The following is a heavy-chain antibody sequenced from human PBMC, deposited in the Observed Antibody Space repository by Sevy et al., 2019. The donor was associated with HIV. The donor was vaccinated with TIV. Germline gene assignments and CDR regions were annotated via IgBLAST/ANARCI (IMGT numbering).Heavy chain of an antibody. Sequence: GGSLRLSCAASGFTFSSYEMNWVRQAPGKGLEWVSYISNSGTTISYSDAVRGRFSISRDNARNSLYLQMNSLRAEDTAVYYCARDLPPSATTVAHFDYWGQGTLVTVSS. V-gene: IGHV3-48*03. CDR1: GFTFSSYE. CDR3: ARDLPPSATTVAHFDY. CDR2: ISNSGTTI. J-gene: IGHJ4*02. D-gene: IGHD4-17*01.